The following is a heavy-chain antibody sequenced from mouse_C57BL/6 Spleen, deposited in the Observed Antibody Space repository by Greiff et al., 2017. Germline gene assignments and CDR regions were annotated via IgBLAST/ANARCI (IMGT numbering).Heavy chain of an antibody. CDR3: ARPSSSSFAY. CDR2: ISSGSSTI. CDR1: GFTFSDYG. J-gene: IGHJ3*01. Sequence: EVMLVESGGGLVKPGGSLKLSCAASGFTFSDYGMHWVRQAPEKGLEWVAYISSGSSTIYYADTVKGRFTISRDNAKNTLFLQRTSLRSEDTAMYYCARPSSSSFAYWGQGTLVTVSA. D-gene: IGHD1-1*01. V-gene: IGHV5-17*01.